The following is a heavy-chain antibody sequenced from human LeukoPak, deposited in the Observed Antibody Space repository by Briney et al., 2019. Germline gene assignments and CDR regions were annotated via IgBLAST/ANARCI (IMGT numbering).Heavy chain of an antibody. V-gene: IGHV4-30-4*08. Sequence: PSETLSLTCTVSGGSISSGDYYWSWIRQPPGKGLEWIGYIYYSGSTYYNPSLKSRVTISVDTSKNQFSLKLSSVTAADTAVYYCARGPEYSGYVCWGQGTLVTVSS. CDR2: IYYSGST. CDR3: ARGPEYSGYVC. CDR1: GGSISSGDYY. J-gene: IGHJ4*02. D-gene: IGHD5-12*01.